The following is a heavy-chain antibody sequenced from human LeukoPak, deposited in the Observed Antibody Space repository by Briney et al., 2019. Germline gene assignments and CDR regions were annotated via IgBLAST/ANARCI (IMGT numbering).Heavy chain of an antibody. Sequence: GASVKVSCKASGGTFSSYAISWVRQAPGQGLEWMGGIIPIFGTANYAQKFQGRVTITADESTSTAYMELSSLRSEDTAVYYCARVDYYDDPDAFDIWGQGTMDTVSS. CDR3: ARVDYYDDPDAFDI. D-gene: IGHD3-22*01. CDR2: IIPIFGTA. V-gene: IGHV1-69*13. J-gene: IGHJ3*02. CDR1: GGTFSSYA.